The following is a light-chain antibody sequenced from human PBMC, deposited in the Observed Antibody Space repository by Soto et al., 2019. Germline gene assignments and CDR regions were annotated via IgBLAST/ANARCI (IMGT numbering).Light chain of an antibody. CDR1: SSDVGAYNY. J-gene: IGLJ3*02. Sequence: QSALTQPASVSGSPGQSITISCTGTSSDVGAYNYVSWYQQHPGKAPKLMIYEVSNRPSGVSNRFSGSKSGKTASLTISGPRAEDGGDYYCNPFKSRSPRVFGGGPKLTAL. V-gene: IGLV2-14*01. CDR2: EVS. CDR3: NPFKSRSPRV.